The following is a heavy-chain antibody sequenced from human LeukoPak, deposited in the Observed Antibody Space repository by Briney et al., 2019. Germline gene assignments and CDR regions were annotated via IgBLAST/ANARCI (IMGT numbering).Heavy chain of an antibody. Sequence: GGSLRLSCAASGFTFNIYAMSWVRQAPGKGREWVSSITGGGGVTYYADSVKGRFTVSRDDSKNTLFLEMNSLRAEDTAVYYCAKDPPHSGWNGLEIWGQGTMVTVSS. CDR1: GFTFNIYA. CDR2: ITGGGGVT. D-gene: IGHD1-1*01. CDR3: AKDPPHSGWNGLEI. J-gene: IGHJ3*02. V-gene: IGHV3-23*01.